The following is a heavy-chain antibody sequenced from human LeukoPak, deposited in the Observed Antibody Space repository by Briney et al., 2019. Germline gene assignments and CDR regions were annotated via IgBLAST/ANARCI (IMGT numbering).Heavy chain of an antibody. V-gene: IGHV3-23*01. J-gene: IGHJ4*02. CDR1: GFTFSSYA. Sequence: GGSLRLSCAASGFTFSSYAMSWVRQAPGKGLEWVSAISGSGGSTYYADSVKGRFTISRDNSKNTLYLQMNSLRAGDTAVYYCAKDRTTVTTPFYFDYWGQGTLVTVSS. CDR2: ISGSGGST. CDR3: AKDRTTVTTPFYFDY. D-gene: IGHD4-17*01.